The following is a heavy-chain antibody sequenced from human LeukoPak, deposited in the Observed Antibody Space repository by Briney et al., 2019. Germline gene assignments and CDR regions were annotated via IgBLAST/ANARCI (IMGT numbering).Heavy chain of an antibody. CDR2: ISYDGSNK. J-gene: IGHJ5*02. D-gene: IGHD1-1*01. CDR3: ARDGGYNWNDAGGFRWFDP. Sequence: GGSLRLSCAASGFTFSSYAMHWVRQAPGKGLEWVAVISYDGSNKYYADSVKGRFTISRDNSKNTLYLQMNSLRAEDTAVYYCARDGGYNWNDAGGFRWFDPWGQGTLVTVSS. CDR1: GFTFSSYA. V-gene: IGHV3-30*04.